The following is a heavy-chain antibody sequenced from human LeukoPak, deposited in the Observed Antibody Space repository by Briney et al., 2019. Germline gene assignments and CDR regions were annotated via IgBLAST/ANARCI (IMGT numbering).Heavy chain of an antibody. CDR2: ISDSGSA. Sequence: GGSLRLSCAASGFTFSSYAMTWVRQAPGKGLEWVSSISDSGSAYYADSVKGRFTISRDNAKNSLYLQMNSLRAEDTAVYYCASGSSSWHRVAFDIWGQGTMVTASS. V-gene: IGHV3-23*01. CDR1: GFTFSSYA. D-gene: IGHD6-13*01. J-gene: IGHJ3*02. CDR3: ASGSSSWHRVAFDI.